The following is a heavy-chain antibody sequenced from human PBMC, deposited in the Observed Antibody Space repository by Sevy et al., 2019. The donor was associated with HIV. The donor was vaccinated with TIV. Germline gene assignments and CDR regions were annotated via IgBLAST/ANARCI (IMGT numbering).Heavy chain of an antibody. CDR3: AREGCSRPHDY. CDR2: LSFGCGKI. J-gene: IGHJ4*02. D-gene: IGHD2-8*01. Sequence: GGSLRLSCAASGFAFYEYSMSWIRQAPGKGLEWVATLSFGCGKINYADSVKGRFTISRDNSKNSFYLQMDNLRVEDTALNYCAREGCSRPHDYWGQGTRVTVSS. CDR1: GFAFYEYS. V-gene: IGHV3-23*01.